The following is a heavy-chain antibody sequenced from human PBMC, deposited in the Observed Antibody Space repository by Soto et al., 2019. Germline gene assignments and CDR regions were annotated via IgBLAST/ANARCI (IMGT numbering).Heavy chain of an antibody. CDR2: MNPNSGNT. V-gene: IGHV1-8*01. CDR1: GYTFTSYD. Sequence: QVQLVQSGAEVKKPGASVKVSCKTSGYTFTSYDINWVRQATGQGLEWMGWMNPNSGNTDYAQKFQGRVTLTRNTSINTAYMELSSLRSEDTAVYYCAGVRYCDSSTCYRLHYYYYDAMDVWGQGTTVTVSS. J-gene: IGHJ6*02. CDR3: AGVRYCDSSTCYRLHYYYYDAMDV. D-gene: IGHD2-2*02.